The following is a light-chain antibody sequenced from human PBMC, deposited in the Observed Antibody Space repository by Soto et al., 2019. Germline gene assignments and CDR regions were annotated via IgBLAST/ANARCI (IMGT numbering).Light chain of an antibody. V-gene: IGKV1-5*01. J-gene: IGKJ1*01. Sequence: DIQMTQSPSTLSASVGDRVTISCRASEYIGTSLAWCQQRPGKAPKVLIYDASSLESGVPERFSGSGSGTEFTLTISSLQPDDFATYYCQQYNSYPWSFGQGTKVDIK. CDR3: QQYNSYPWS. CDR2: DAS. CDR1: EYIGTS.